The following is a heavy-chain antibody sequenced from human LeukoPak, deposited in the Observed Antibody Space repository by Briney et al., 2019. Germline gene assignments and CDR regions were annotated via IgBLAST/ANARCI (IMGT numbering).Heavy chain of an antibody. D-gene: IGHD2-21*01. Sequence: SETLSLTCTVSGGSISSSSYYWGWIRQPPGKGLGWIGSIYYSGSTYYNPSLKSRVTISVDTSKNQFSLKLSSVTAADTAVYYCASLHIFNWFDPWGQGTLVTVSS. CDR3: ASLHIFNWFDP. V-gene: IGHV4-39*07. J-gene: IGHJ5*02. CDR1: GGSISSSSYY. CDR2: IYYSGST.